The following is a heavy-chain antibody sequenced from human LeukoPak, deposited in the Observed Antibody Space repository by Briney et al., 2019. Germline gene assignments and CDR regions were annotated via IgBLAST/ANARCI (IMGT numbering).Heavy chain of an antibody. D-gene: IGHD4-17*01. CDR1: GYTFTSYY. J-gene: IGHJ3*02. Sequence: ASVKVSCKASGYTFTSYYIHWVRQAPGQGLEWMGIIKPSGGSTSYAQKFQGRVTMTTDTSTSTVYMELSSLRYEDTAVYYCARDPGSDYYDAFDIWGQGTMVTVSS. V-gene: IGHV1-46*01. CDR3: ARDPGSDYYDAFDI. CDR2: IKPSGGST.